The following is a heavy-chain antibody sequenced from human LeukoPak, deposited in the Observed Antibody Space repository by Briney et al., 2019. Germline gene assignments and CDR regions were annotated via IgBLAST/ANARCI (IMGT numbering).Heavy chain of an antibody. CDR3: ARGGYYYDSSGYYYLDY. CDR2: IYTSGST. D-gene: IGHD3-22*01. CDR1: GGSISSYY. Sequence: SETLSLTCTVSGGSISSYYWSWIRQPAGKGLEWIGRIYTSGSTNYNPSLKSRVTMSVDTSKNQFSLKLSSVTAADTAVYCCARGGYYYDSSGYYYLDYWGQGALVTVSS. J-gene: IGHJ4*02. V-gene: IGHV4-4*07.